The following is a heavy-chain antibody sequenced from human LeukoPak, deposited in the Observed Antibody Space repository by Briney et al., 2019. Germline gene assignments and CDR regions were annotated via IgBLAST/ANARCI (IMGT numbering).Heavy chain of an antibody. J-gene: IGHJ4*02. Sequence: PGGSLRLSCAASGFAFSTYWMDWVRQAPGKGLEWVGNINQDGSVKHYVDSVRGRFTISRDNARNSVYLQMSALRVEDTALYYCARAPITSPFYFDYWGQGTLVTVSS. V-gene: IGHV3-7*03. CDR2: INQDGSVK. D-gene: IGHD2-2*01. CDR3: ARAPITSPFYFDY. CDR1: GFAFSTYW.